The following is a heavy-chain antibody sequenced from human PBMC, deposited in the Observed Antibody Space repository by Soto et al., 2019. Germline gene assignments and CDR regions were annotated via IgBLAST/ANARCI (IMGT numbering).Heavy chain of an antibody. CDR2: ISYDGSNK. CDR1: GFTFSSYG. J-gene: IGHJ4*02. D-gene: IGHD6-6*01. CDR3: AKDQTPLSSGSSVGY. V-gene: IGHV3-30*18. Sequence: PGGSLRLSFAASGFTFSSYGMRWLRQAPGKGLEWVGVISYDGSNKYYADSVKGRFTISRDNAKNTLYPQMNSLRAEDTAVYYCAKDQTPLSSGSSVGYGRQGTLVTVSS.